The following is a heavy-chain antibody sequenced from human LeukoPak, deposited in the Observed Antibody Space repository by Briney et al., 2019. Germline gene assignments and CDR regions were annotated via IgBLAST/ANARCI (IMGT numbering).Heavy chain of an antibody. Sequence: PSQTLSLTCTVSGGSISSGDYYWSWIPQPPGKGQEWIGYIYYSGSTSYTPSLKSRITISVDTEKTQLSLKLSSVTAADTAVYYCARTPSLYDFWSGSQEMINWFDPGGQGTLVTVSS. V-gene: IGHV4-30-4*01. D-gene: IGHD3-3*01. CDR2: IYYSGST. J-gene: IGHJ5*02. CDR1: GGSISSGDYY. CDR3: ARTPSLYDFWSGSQEMINWFDP.